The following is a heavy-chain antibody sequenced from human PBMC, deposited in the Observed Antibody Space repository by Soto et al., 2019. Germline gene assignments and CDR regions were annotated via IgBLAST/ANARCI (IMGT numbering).Heavy chain of an antibody. Sequence: GGSLRLACAASVFSCSSSTMNWVRQAPGKGLEWVSYISSGSTTIYYAESVKGRFTISRDNGKNSLYLQMNSLRDEDTAVYYCARVRRNDASDYYGMGVCGQRTTFTISS. CDR3: ARVRRNDASDYYGMGV. J-gene: IGHJ6*02. V-gene: IGHV3-48*02. CDR2: ISSGSTTI. CDR1: VFSCSSST. D-gene: IGHD1-1*01.